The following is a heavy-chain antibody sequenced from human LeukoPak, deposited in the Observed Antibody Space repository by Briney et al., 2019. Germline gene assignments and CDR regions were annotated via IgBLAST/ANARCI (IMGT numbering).Heavy chain of an antibody. V-gene: IGHV4-59*08. Sequence: SETLSLTCTVSGGSISSYYWSWIRQPPGKGLEWIGYIYYSGSTNYNPSLKSRVTISVDTSKNQFSLKLSSVTAADTAVYYCASFEYSSSSVHWGQGTLVTVSS. CDR2: IYYSGST. J-gene: IGHJ4*02. CDR1: GGSISSYY. CDR3: ASFEYSSSSVH. D-gene: IGHD6-6*01.